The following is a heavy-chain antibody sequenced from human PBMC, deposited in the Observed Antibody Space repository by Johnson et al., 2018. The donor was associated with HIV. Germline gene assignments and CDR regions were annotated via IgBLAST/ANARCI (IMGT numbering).Heavy chain of an antibody. Sequence: VQLVESGGGSVQPGGSLRRSCAASGLTFSSYWMSWVRQAPGKGLEWVANINQDGSEKYYVDSVKGRFTISRDNAKNSLYLQMNSLRAEDTAVYYCAAGDDFDIWGQGTMVTVSS. CDR1: GLTFSSYW. V-gene: IGHV3-7*05. CDR3: AAGDDFDI. CDR2: INQDGSEK. J-gene: IGHJ3*02.